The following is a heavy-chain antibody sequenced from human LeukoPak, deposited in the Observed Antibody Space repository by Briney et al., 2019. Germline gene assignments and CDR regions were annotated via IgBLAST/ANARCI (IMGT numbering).Heavy chain of an antibody. D-gene: IGHD2-21*01. CDR1: GGTFSSYL. V-gene: IGHV1-69*13. Sequence: SAKVSCKASGGTFSSYLISWVRQAPGQGLEWMGGIIPIIGTADYTQKFQDRVTITADDSTTTAYMELRSLRSDDTAIYYCARDVVGSYGTKALDDWGQGTLVIVSA. CDR3: ARDVVGSYGTKALDD. J-gene: IGHJ4*02. CDR2: IIPIIGTA.